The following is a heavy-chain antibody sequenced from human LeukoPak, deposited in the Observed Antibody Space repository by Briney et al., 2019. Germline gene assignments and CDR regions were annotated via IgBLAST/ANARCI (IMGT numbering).Heavy chain of an antibody. CDR1: GGSFSGYY. CDR3: AQGYCSSTSCYSYYYYGMDV. D-gene: IGHD2-2*02. Sequence: SETLSLACAVYGGSFSGYYWSWIRQPPGKGLEWIGEINHSGSTNYNPSLKSRVTISVDTSKNQFSLKLSSVTAADTAVYYCAQGYCSSTSCYSYYYYGMDVWSQGTTVTVSS. J-gene: IGHJ6*02. CDR2: INHSGST. V-gene: IGHV4-34*01.